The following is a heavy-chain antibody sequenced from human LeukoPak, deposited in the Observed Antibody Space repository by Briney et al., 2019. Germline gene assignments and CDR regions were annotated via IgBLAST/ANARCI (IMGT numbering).Heavy chain of an antibody. J-gene: IGHJ4*02. D-gene: IGHD3-16*02. CDR3: ARDRESLSHYDYVWGSYRPFVY. Sequence: ASVKVSCKASGYPFTSYGIIWVRQAPGHGLEWMGWISAYNGNTNYAQKLQGRVSMTTDTSTRTAYMELRSLRSDDTAVDYCARDRESLSHYDYVWGSYRPFVYWGQGTLVTVSS. CDR1: GYPFTSYG. CDR2: ISAYNGNT. V-gene: IGHV1-18*01.